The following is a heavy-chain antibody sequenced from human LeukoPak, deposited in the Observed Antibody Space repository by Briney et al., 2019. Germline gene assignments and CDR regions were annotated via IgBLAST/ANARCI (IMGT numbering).Heavy chain of an antibody. CDR2: IPASGGST. CDR1: AFTFSSNV. D-gene: IGHD6-19*01. J-gene: IGHJ4*02. V-gene: IGHV3-23*01. CDR3: AKESSGGWYFDY. Sequence: GGSLRLSCVASAFTFSSNVMIWVRQAPGKGLEWVSSIPASGGSTYYADSVKGRFTISRDNSKNSLYLQMNSLRAEDTAVYYCAKESSGGWYFDYWGQGTLVTVSS.